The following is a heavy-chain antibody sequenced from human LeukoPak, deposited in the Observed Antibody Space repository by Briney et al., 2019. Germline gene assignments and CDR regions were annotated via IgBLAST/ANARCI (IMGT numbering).Heavy chain of an antibody. V-gene: IGHV3-21*01. D-gene: IGHD3-10*01. CDR2: ISSSSSYI. CDR3: ARDLSMVRGVIKKPLYYFDY. Sequence: PGGSLRLSCAASGFTFSSYWMNWVRQAPGKGLEWVSSISSSSSYIYYADSVKGRFTISRDNAKNSLYLQMNSLRAEDTAVYYCARDLSMVRGVIKKPLYYFDYWGQGTLVTVSS. J-gene: IGHJ4*02. CDR1: GFTFSSYW.